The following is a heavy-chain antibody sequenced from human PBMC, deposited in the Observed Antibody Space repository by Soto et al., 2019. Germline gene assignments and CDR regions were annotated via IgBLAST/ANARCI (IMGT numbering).Heavy chain of an antibody. D-gene: IGHD5-12*01. Sequence: SETLSLTCTVSGGSISSYYWSWIRQPPGKGLEWIGYIYYSGSTNYNPSLKSRVTISVDTSKNQFSLKLSSVTAADTAVYYCARRLGYSGYDANDAFDIWGQGTMVTVSS. CDR3: ARRLGYSGYDANDAFDI. CDR2: IYYSGST. J-gene: IGHJ3*02. CDR1: GGSISSYY. V-gene: IGHV4-59*08.